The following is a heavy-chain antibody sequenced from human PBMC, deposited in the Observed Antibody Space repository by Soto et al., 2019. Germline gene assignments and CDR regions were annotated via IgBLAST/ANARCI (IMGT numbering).Heavy chain of an antibody. Sequence: SETLSLTCTVSGGSISSTSYYWGWIRQPPGKGLEWIGSIYYSGSIYYSPSLKSRVTISVDTSKNQFSLKLSSVTAADTAVYYCARLGNLVSLSYYFGLDVWGLGTTVTGSS. CDR1: GGSISSTSYY. J-gene: IGHJ6*02. V-gene: IGHV4-39*01. CDR3: ARLGNLVSLSYYFGLDV. CDR2: IYYSGSI. D-gene: IGHD6-13*01.